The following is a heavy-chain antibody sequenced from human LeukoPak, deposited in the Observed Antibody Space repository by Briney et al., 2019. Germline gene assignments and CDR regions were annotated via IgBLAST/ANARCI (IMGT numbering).Heavy chain of an antibody. CDR1: GYTFTRYH. V-gene: IGHV1-18*01. CDR2: ISTYHGNT. D-gene: IGHD5-12*01. J-gene: IGHJ3*02. CDR3: ARVSDVDAVASESFDI. Sequence: ASVKVSCKASGYTFTRYHITWVRQAPGQGLEWMGWISTYHGNTNYAQKLQGRVTMTTDTSTSTAYMELNSLRSDDTSAYYCARVSDVDAVASESFDIWGQGTMVTVSS.